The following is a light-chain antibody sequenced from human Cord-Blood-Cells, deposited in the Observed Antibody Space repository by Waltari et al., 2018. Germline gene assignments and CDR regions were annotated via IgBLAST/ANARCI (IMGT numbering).Light chain of an antibody. CDR1: SSDVGGYNY. J-gene: IGLJ1*01. CDR3: CSYAGSYTFDV. V-gene: IGLV2-11*01. CDR2: DVS. Sequence: QSALTQPRSVSGSPGPSVTISCTGTSSDVGGYNYVSWYQQHPGNAPKLMIYDVSKRPSGVPDRFSGSKSGNTASLTISGLQAEDEADYYCCSYAGSYTFDVFGTGTKVTVL.